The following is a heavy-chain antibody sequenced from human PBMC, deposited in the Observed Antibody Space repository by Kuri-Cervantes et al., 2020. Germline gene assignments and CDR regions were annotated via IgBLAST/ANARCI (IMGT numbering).Heavy chain of an antibody. V-gene: IGHV3-7*01. CDR1: GFTFSSYW. CDR2: IKQDGSAR. J-gene: IGHJ3*02. Sequence: GESLKISCVASGFTFSSYWMNWVRQAPGKGLEWVDIIKQDGSARYYADSVKGRFTISRDNVKNSLYLQVSSTRAEDTAVYYCERGNRNTKDAFDIWGQGTVVTVSS. CDR3: ERGNRNTKDAFDI. D-gene: IGHD1-14*01.